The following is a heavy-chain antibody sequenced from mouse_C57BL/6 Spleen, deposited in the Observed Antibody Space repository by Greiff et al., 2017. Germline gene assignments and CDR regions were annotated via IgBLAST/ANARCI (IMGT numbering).Heavy chain of an antibody. V-gene: IGHV1-62-2*01. CDR2: FYPGSGSI. Sequence: VQGVESGAELVKPGASVKLSCKASGYTFTEYTIHWVKQRSGQGLEWIGWFYPGSGSIKYNEKFKDKATLTADKSSSTVYMELSRLTSEDSAVYFCARLYDEGYAMDYWGQGTSVTVSS. CDR3: ARLYDEGYAMDY. CDR1: GYTFTEYT. J-gene: IGHJ4*01.